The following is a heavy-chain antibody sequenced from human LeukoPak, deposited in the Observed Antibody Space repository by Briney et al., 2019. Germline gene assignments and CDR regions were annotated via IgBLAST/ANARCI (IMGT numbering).Heavy chain of an antibody. V-gene: IGHV3-30*18. J-gene: IGHJ4*02. CDR3: ANSRSGGDCCSGY. Sequence: GGSLRLSCAASGFTFSSYGMHWVRQAPGKGLEWVAVISYDGSNKYYADSVKGRFTISRDNSKNTLYLQMNSLRAEDTAVYYCANSRSGGDCCSGYWGQGTLVTVSS. D-gene: IGHD2-21*02. CDR1: GFTFSSYG. CDR2: ISYDGSNK.